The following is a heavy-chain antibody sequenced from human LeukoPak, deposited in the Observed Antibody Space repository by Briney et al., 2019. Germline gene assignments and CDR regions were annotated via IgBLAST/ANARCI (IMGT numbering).Heavy chain of an antibody. D-gene: IGHD3-9*01. J-gene: IGHJ4*02. CDR1: GGTFSSYA. CDR3: ARGDYDILRPFDY. CDR2: IILIFGTA. Sequence: SVKVSCKASGGTFSSYAISWVRQAPGQGLEWMGGIILIFGTANYAQKLQGRVTITADESTSTAYMELSSLRSEDTAVYYCARGDYDILRPFDYWGQGTLVTVSS. V-gene: IGHV1-69*01.